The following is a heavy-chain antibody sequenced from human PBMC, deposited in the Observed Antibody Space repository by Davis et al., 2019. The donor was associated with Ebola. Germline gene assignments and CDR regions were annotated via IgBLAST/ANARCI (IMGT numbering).Heavy chain of an antibody. CDR2: IRSKANSYAT. CDR1: GFTFSGSA. Sequence: GGSLRLSCAASGFTFSGSAMHWVRQASGKGLEWVGRIRSKANSYATAYAASVKGRFTISRDDSKNTAYLQMNSLKTEDTAVYYCARGYAWFSDYWGQGTLVTVSS. D-gene: IGHD3-10*01. CDR3: ARGYAWFSDY. V-gene: IGHV3-73*01. J-gene: IGHJ4*02.